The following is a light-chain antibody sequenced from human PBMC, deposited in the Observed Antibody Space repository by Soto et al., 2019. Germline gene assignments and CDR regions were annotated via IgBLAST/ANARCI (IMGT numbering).Light chain of an antibody. Sequence: AIRMTQSPSSLSASTGDRVTITCRASQGISSYLAWYQQKPGKAPKLLIYATSTLQSGVPSRFSGSGSGTDFPLTIRCLQSEDFATYYCQQYYSYPPTFGQGTKVDI. CDR3: QQYYSYPPT. CDR2: ATS. CDR1: QGISSY. J-gene: IGKJ1*01. V-gene: IGKV1-8*01.